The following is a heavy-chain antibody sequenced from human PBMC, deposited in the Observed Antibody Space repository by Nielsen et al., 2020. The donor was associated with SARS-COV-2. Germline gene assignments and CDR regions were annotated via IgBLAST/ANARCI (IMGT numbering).Heavy chain of an antibody. CDR2: IYYSGST. D-gene: IGHD1-26*01. V-gene: IGHV4-39*01. Sequence: SETLSLTCTVSGGSISSSSYYWGWIRQPPGKGLEWIGSIYYSGSTYYNPSLKSRVTISVDTSKNQFSLKLSSVTAADTAVYYCARGAHIVGATPSIDYWGQGTLVTVSS. CDR3: ARGAHIVGATPSIDY. CDR1: GGSISSSSYY. J-gene: IGHJ4*02.